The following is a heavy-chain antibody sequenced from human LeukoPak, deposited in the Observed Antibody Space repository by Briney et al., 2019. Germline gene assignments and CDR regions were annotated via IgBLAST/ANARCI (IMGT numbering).Heavy chain of an antibody. Sequence: SETLSLTCTVSGGSISSYYWSWIRQPPGKGLEWIGYIYYSGSINYNPSLKSRVTISVDTSKNQFSLKLSSVTAADTAVYYCARDPSNTSGWYIYFDYWGQGTLVTVSS. D-gene: IGHD6-19*01. J-gene: IGHJ4*02. CDR3: ARDPSNTSGWYIYFDY. CDR1: GGSISSYY. V-gene: IGHV4-59*12. CDR2: IYYSGSI.